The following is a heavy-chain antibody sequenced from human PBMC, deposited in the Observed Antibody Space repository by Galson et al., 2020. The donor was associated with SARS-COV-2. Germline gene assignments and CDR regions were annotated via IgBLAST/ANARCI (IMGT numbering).Heavy chain of an antibody. D-gene: IGHD6-19*01. Sequence: GESLKISCATSGFIFSDSAMHWVRQASGKGLEWIGRIRSKANSHATSYPASVKGRFIISRDDSKNTAFLQMNSLETEDTAVYYCTTRLAVEETGGDFDYWSQGTLVTVSP. CDR3: TTRLAVEETGGDFDY. CDR1: GFIFSDSA. CDR2: IRSKANSHAT. V-gene: IGHV3-73*01. J-gene: IGHJ4*02.